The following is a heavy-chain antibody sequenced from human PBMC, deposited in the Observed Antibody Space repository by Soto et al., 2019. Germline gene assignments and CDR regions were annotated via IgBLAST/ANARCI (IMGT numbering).Heavy chain of an antibody. Sequence: GSLRLSCAASGCTFGSYAMNWVRQAPGKGLEWVATISGGDGTTYYADSVKGRFTISRDNSKNTLYLQMNSLRDEDTAVYYCAKPRLRGYSYAMDVWGQGTTVTVSS. J-gene: IGHJ6*02. D-gene: IGHD4-4*01. V-gene: IGHV3-23*01. CDR2: ISGGDGTT. CDR3: AKPRLRGYSYAMDV. CDR1: GCTFGSYA.